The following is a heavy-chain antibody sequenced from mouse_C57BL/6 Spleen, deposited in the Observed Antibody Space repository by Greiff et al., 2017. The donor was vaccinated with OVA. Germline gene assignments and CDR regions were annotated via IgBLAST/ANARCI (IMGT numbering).Heavy chain of an antibody. CDR1: GYSITSGYD. D-gene: IGHD2-4*01. J-gene: IGHJ2*01. CDR2: ISYSGST. V-gene: IGHV3-1*01. Sequence: EVKLMESGPGMVKPSQSLSLTCTVTGYSITSGYDWHWIRPFPGNKLEWMGYISYSGSTNYNPSLKSRISITHDTSKNHFFLKLNSVTTEDTATYYCARDHRYDCYFDYWGQGTTLTVSS. CDR3: ARDHRYDCYFDY.